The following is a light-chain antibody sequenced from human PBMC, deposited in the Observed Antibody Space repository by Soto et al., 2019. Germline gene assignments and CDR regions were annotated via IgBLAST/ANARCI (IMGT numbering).Light chain of an antibody. CDR3: EGLNDYPIT. V-gene: IGKV1-9*01. CDR1: QGISSY. J-gene: IGKJ5*01. CDR2: AAS. Sequence: DIQLTQSPSFLSASVGDRVTITCRASQGISSYLAWYQQKPGKAPKFLIYAASTLRGAVPSRFSGSGSGTGFTLTISSLQPEDFASYYCEGLNDYPITFGQGTRLEIK.